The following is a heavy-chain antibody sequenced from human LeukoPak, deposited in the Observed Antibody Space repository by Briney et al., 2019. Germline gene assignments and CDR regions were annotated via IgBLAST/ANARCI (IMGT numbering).Heavy chain of an antibody. D-gene: IGHD4-17*01. J-gene: IGHJ3*02. Sequence: SETLSLTCTVSDGSISSHYWSWIRQPPGKGLEWIGYMYYSGSTKYKPSLKSRVIISVDMSKNQFSLKLSSVTAADTAVYHCAREREGSTMTTRRPFDIWGQGTMVTVSS. V-gene: IGHV4-59*11. CDR3: AREREGSTMTTRRPFDI. CDR1: DGSISSHY. CDR2: MYYSGST.